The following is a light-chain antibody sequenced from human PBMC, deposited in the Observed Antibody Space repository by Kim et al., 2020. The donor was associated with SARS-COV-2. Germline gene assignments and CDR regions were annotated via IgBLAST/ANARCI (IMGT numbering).Light chain of an antibody. Sequence: ASVGDRGTITCRASQTISTWLAWYQQKPGKAPNLRIYLASTLESGVPSRFIGSGSGTEFTLTIDSLQPDDFATYYCQHYSRFPYTFGQGTKVDIK. CDR3: QHYSRFPYT. J-gene: IGKJ2*01. CDR2: LAS. CDR1: QTISTW. V-gene: IGKV1-5*03.